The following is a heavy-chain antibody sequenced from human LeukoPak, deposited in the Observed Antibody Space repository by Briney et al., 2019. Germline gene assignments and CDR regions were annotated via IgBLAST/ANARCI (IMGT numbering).Heavy chain of an antibody. D-gene: IGHD1-26*01. Sequence: GASVKVSCKASGYTFTGYYICWVRQAPGPGLEWMGCIQSNSAGSNHAQKFQGRVTMTRDKSMSTAYMELTGLRSDDTAVYYCARDLGDYDFDSWGQGTLVIVSS. CDR3: ARDLGDYDFDS. V-gene: IGHV1-2*02. CDR2: IQSNSAGS. CDR1: GYTFTGYY. J-gene: IGHJ4*02.